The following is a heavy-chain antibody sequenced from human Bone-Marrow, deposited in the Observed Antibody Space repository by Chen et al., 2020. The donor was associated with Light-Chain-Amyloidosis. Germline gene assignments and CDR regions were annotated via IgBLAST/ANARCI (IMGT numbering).Heavy chain of an antibody. CDR3: AKMGTGKYPGDY. CDR2: IRYDGSIK. D-gene: IGHD2-8*02. V-gene: IGHV3-30*02. Sequence: QVQLVESGGGAVQPGGFLRLSCAASGFTFSSYGIHWVRQAPGKGLQWVAFIRYDGSIKYYADSVKGRFTISRDNSKNTLYLEMNSLRPDDTAVYYCAKMGTGKYPGDYWGQGTLVTVSS. CDR1: GFTFSSYG. J-gene: IGHJ4*02.